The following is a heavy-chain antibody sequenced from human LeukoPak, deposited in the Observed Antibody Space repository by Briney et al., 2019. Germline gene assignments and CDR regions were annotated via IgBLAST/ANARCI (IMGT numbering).Heavy chain of an antibody. CDR3: ATGPALRYFDCLPPETSATNWYMDV. V-gene: IGHV3-48*01. J-gene: IGHJ6*03. CDR2: ISSSSSTI. CDR1: GFTFSSYS. Sequence: GGSLRLSCAASGFTFSSYSMNWVRQAPGKGLEWVSYISSSSSTIYYADSVKGRFTISRDNAKNSLYLQMNSLRAEDTAVYYCATGPALRYFDCLPPETSATNWYMDVWGKGTTVTVSS. D-gene: IGHD3-9*01.